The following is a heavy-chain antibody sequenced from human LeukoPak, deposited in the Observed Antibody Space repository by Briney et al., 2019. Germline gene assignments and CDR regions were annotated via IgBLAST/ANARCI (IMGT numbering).Heavy chain of an antibody. V-gene: IGHV4-31*03. J-gene: IGHJ3*02. D-gene: IGHD4-11*01. CDR1: GGSISDAAYY. CDR2: IYYSGST. Sequence: PSQTLSLTCTVSGGSISDAAYYWSWIRQHPGEGLKWIGYIYYSGSTSYNPSLKSRVTISVDTSKNQFSLKLTSVTAADTAVYYCASEYRTTVTPAGAFDIWGQGTMVTVSS. CDR3: ASEYRTTVTPAGAFDI.